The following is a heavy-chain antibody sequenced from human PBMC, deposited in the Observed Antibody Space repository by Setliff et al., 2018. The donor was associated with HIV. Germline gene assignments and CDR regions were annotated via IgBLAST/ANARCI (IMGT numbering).Heavy chain of an antibody. CDR2: INQDGNEK. CDR1: GFTFTSYW. V-gene: IGHV3-7*01. CDR3: ARKLQPGYGMDV. D-gene: IGHD5-18*01. J-gene: IGHJ6*02. Sequence: GGSLRLSCAASGFTFTSYWMIWVRQAPGKGLEWVANINQDGNEKNYVDSVKDRFTISRDNTKNSLYLQMDSLRAEDTTVYYCARKLQPGYGMDVWGQGTTVTVSS.